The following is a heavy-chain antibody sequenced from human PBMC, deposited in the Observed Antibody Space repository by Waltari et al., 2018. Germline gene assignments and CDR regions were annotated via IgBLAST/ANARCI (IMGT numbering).Heavy chain of an antibody. CDR3: ARRSLNYAEFDY. Sequence: QVQLQESGPGLVKPSETLSLTCAVSGYSISSGYYWGWIRQPPGKGLEWIGSIYHSGSTYYNPSLKSRVTISVDTSKNQFSLKLSSVTAADTAVYYCARRSLNYAEFDYWGQGTLVTVSS. CDR2: IYHSGST. J-gene: IGHJ4*02. CDR1: GYSISSGYY. D-gene: IGHD1-7*01. V-gene: IGHV4-38-2*01.